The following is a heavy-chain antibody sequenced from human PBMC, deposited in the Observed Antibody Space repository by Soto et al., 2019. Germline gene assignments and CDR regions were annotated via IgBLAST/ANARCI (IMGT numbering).Heavy chain of an antibody. V-gene: IGHV3-30-3*01. J-gene: IGHJ6*02. CDR3: AREGGYSYGSYYYYGMAV. CDR1: GFTFSSYA. Sequence: GGSLRLSCAASGFTFSSYAMHWVRQAPGKGLEWVAVISYDGGNKYYADSVKGRFTISRDNSKNTLYLQMNSLRAEDTAVYYCAREGGYSYGSYYYYGMAVWGQGTTVTVSS. CDR2: ISYDGGNK. D-gene: IGHD5-18*01.